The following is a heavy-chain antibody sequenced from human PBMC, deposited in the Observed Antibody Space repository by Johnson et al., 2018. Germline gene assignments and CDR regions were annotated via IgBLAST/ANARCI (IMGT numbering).Heavy chain of an antibody. Sequence: EVQLVETGGGLVKPGGSLRLSCAASGFTFSNAWMNWVRQAPGKGMEWVGRIKSKTDGGTTDYAAPVKGRFTISRVDSKNTLYLKMNSLKTEDTAVYYCTTFETYYDDSSGSFDAFDIWGQGTMVTGSS. V-gene: IGHV3-15*07. CDR1: GFTFSNAW. J-gene: IGHJ3*02. CDR2: IKSKTDGGTT. D-gene: IGHD3-22*01. CDR3: TTFETYYDDSSGSFDAFDI.